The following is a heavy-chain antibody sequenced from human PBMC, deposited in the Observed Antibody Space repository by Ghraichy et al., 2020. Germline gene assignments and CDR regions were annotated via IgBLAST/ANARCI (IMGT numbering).Heavy chain of an antibody. V-gene: IGHV6-1*01. CDR2: TYYRSKWYN. D-gene: IGHD6-6*01. CDR3: AREVGEVVFGSIAARGRIRERFDY. J-gene: IGHJ4*02. Sequence: SRTLSLTCAISGDSVSSNSAAWNWIRQSPSRGLEWLGRTYYRSKWYNDYAVSVKSRITINPDTSKNQFSLQLNSVTPEDTAVYYCAREVGEVVFGSIAARGRIRERFDYWGQGTLVTVSS. CDR1: GDSVSSNSAA.